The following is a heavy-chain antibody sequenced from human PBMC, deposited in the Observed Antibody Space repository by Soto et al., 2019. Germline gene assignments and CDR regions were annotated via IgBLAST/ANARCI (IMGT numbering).Heavy chain of an antibody. CDR3: ARDGDYYDSSGYST. D-gene: IGHD3-22*01. CDR1: GGTFSSYA. CDR2: IIPILGTA. V-gene: IGHV1-69*01. Sequence: QVQLVQSGAEVKKPGSSVKVSCKASGGTFSSYAISWVRQAPGQGLEWMGGIIPILGTANYAQKLQGRVTITADESTSTAYMELSSLRSEDTAVYYCARDGDYYDSSGYSTWGQGTLVTVSS. J-gene: IGHJ5*02.